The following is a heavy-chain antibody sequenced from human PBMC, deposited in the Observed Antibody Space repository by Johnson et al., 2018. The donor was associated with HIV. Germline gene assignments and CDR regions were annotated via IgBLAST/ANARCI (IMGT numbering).Heavy chain of an antibody. D-gene: IGHD6-13*01. CDR3: TRVLSKSSSFLHVAFDI. V-gene: IGHV3-30-3*01. CDR2: MSYDGSNK. CDR1: GFTFSSYP. Sequence: VQLVESGGGVVQPGRSLRLSCAASGFTFSSYPMHWVRQAPDKGLESVALMSYDGSNKYYADSVKGRFTISRDNSKNTLYLQINSLRAEDTAVYYCTRVLSKSSSFLHVAFDIWGQGTMVTVSS. J-gene: IGHJ3*02.